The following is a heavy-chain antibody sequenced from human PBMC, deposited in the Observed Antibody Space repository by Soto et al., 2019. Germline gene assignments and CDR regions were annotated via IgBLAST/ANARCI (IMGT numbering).Heavy chain of an antibody. CDR1: GGSISSYY. CDR3: ARVGRAFDS. Sequence: PSETLSLTCTVSGGSISSYYWSWIRQPPGKGLEWIGYIYYSGSTNHNPSLKSRVTISVDTSKNQCSLRLSSVTAAYTAVYYCARVGRAFDSWGQGTMVTVSS. CDR2: IYYSGST. J-gene: IGHJ3*02. V-gene: IGHV4-59*01. D-gene: IGHD3-10*01.